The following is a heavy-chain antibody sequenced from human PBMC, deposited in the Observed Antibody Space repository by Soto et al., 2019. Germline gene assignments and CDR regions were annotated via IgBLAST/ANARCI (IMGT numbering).Heavy chain of an antibody. V-gene: IGHV4-31*03. CDR3: ARVIVVTFPIFDY. Sequence: SETLSLTCTVSGGSISSGGYYWSWIRQHPGKGLEWIGYIYYSASTYYNPSLKSRVTISVDTSKNQFSLKLSSVTAADTAVYYCARVIVVTFPIFDYWGQGTLVTVSS. CDR2: IYYSAST. CDR1: GGSISSGGYY. D-gene: IGHD3-22*01. J-gene: IGHJ4*02.